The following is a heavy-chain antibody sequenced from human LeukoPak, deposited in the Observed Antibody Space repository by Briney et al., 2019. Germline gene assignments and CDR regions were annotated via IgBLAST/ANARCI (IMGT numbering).Heavy chain of an antibody. D-gene: IGHD6-13*01. CDR1: GYSISSGYF. Sequence: PSETLSLTCTVSGYSISSGYFWGWVRQAPGKGLEWIGSSYPSGSTYYNPSLKSRVTISVDTSRNQFSLRVSSVTAADTAVYYCAREGRDKSWYVVGDYWGQGTLVTVSS. V-gene: IGHV4-38-2*02. J-gene: IGHJ4*02. CDR2: SYPSGST. CDR3: AREGRDKSWYVVGDY.